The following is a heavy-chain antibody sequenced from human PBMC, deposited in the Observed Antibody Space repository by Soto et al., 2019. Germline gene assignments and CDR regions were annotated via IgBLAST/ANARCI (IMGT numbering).Heavy chain of an antibody. CDR2: IKSKADGGTT. CDR1: GGTFSTYA. V-gene: IGHV3-15*01. Sequence: EVQLLESGGQPIQAGESLRLSCAASGGTFSTYAMSWLRQAPGKGLEWVGRIKSKADGGTTNYAAPVKGRFNISRDGSKNTLYLQMNGLKTEDTAVYYCTTGWSSKDYWGQGTLVTVSS. CDR3: TTGWSSKDY. J-gene: IGHJ4*02. D-gene: IGHD3-3*01.